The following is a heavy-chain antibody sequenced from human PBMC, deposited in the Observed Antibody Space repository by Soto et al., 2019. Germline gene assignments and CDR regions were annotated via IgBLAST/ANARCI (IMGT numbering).Heavy chain of an antibody. D-gene: IGHD2-21*02. Sequence: QVQLVQSGAEVKKPGSSVKVSCKASGGTFNTYIITWVRQAPGQGLEWMGGIIPSFGTANYAPKFRGRVTITAHDSTTTVYMELSSLRSEDTAVYFCATVETPGGGPPASPTPQAFVVWGQGTEVTVSS. CDR2: IIPSFGTA. V-gene: IGHV1-69*01. J-gene: IGHJ3*01. CDR3: ATVETPGGGPPASPTPQAFVV. CDR1: GGTFNTYI.